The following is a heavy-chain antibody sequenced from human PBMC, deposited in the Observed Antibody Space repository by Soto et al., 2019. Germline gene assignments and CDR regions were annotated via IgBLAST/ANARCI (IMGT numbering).Heavy chain of an antibody. D-gene: IGHD1-26*01. Sequence: SETLSLTCTVSGDSMTKYYWSWIRQPAGKGLEWIGRVYTSGSTNYNPSLKSRVTMSIDTSNNHFSLTLKSVTAADTAVYYRARTVGAAYYFDFWGQGALVTVSS. CDR1: GDSMTKYY. J-gene: IGHJ4*02. V-gene: IGHV4-4*07. CDR3: ARTVGAAYYFDF. CDR2: VYTSGST.